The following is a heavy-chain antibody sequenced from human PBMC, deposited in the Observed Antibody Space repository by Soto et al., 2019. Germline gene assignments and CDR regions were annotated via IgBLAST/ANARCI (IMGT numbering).Heavy chain of an antibody. J-gene: IGHJ6*02. Sequence: SQTLSLTCVISGDSVSANSGAWNWIRQSPSRGLEWLGRTYYRSQWYYDYADSVRGRISITPDTSKNRFSLQLNSVTPEDTAVYFCARDAAGYSGYYSYYGLDVWGQGTTVTVSS. CDR3: ARDAAGYSGYYSYYGLDV. V-gene: IGHV6-1*01. D-gene: IGHD5-12*01. CDR1: GDSVSANSGA. CDR2: TYYRSQWYY.